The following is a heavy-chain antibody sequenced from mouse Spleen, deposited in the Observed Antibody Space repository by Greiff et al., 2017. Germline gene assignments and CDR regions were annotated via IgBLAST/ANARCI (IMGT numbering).Heavy chain of an antibody. CDR1: GYTFTDYE. V-gene: IGHV1-15*01. J-gene: IGHJ1*01. CDR3: TRDYGSSYGYFDV. Sequence: VQLQQSGAELVRPGASVTLSCKASGYTFTDYEMHWVKQTPVHGLEWIGAIDPETGGTAYNQKFKGKAILTADKSSSTAYMELRSLTSEDSADYYCTRDYGSSYGYFDVWGAGTTVTGSS. CDR2: IDPETGGT. D-gene: IGHD1-1*01.